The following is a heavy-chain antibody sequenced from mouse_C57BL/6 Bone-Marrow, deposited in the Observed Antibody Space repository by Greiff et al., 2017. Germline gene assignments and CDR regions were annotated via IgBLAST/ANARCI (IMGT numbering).Heavy chain of an antibody. D-gene: IGHD2-5*01. CDR2: ISDGGSYT. CDR1: GFTFSSYA. V-gene: IGHV5-4*01. CDR3: ARDSNLKFAY. J-gene: IGHJ3*01. Sequence: EVMLVESGGGLVKPGGSLKLSCAASGFTFSSYAMSWVRQTPEKRLEWVATISDGGSYTYYPDNVKGRFTISRDNAKTNLYLQMSHLKSEDTAMYYCARDSNLKFAYWGQGTLVTVSA.